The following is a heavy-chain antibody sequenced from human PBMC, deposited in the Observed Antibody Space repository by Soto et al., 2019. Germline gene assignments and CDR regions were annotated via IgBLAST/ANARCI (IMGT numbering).Heavy chain of an antibody. CDR3: ARMYYDILTGYYDWFDP. V-gene: IGHV4-34*01. J-gene: IGHJ5*02. CDR1: GGSFSGYY. Sequence: SETLSLTCAVYGGSFSGYYWSWIRQPPGKGLEWIGEINHSGSTNYNPSLKSRVTISVDTSKNQFSLKPSSLTAPDTAVYYCARMYYDILTGYYDWFDPWGHGTLVTVPQ. D-gene: IGHD3-9*01. CDR2: INHSGST.